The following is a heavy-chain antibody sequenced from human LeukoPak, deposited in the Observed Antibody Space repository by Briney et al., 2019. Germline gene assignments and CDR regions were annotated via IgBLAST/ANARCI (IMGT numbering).Heavy chain of an antibody. D-gene: IGHD6-13*01. CDR1: GYTFTSYY. CDR2: MNPNSGNT. J-gene: IGHJ3*02. Sequence: ASVKVSCKASGYTFTSYYMHWVRQATGQGLEWMGWMNPNSGNTGYAQKFQGRVTMTRDMSTSTVYMELSSLRSEDTAVYYCARMGITVDAFDIWGQGTMVTVSS. V-gene: IGHV1-46*01. CDR3: ARMGITVDAFDI.